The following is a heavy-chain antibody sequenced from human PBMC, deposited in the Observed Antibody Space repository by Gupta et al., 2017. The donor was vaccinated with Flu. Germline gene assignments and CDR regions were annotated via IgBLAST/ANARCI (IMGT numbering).Heavy chain of an antibody. V-gene: IGHV3-33*01. CDR3: ARDPVRWLQFNHYFDY. D-gene: IGHD5-12*01. CDR1: GFTFSRHG. J-gene: IGHJ4*02. Sequence: QVQLVEYGGGVVQPGRSLRLSCAASGFTFSRHGMHWVRQAPGKGLEWVAMIWYDGSNKYYADSVKGRFTISRDDSKNTLFLEMYNLRVEDTAMYYCARDPVRWLQFNHYFDYWGQGTLVTVSS. CDR2: IWYDGSNK.